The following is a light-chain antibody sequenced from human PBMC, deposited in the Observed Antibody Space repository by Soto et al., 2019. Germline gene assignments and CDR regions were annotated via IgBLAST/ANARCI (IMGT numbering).Light chain of an antibody. V-gene: IGLV2-14*01. CDR1: SSDVGGYNS. CDR3: SSYTSGNTFV. CDR2: DVH. Sequence: QSALTQPASVSGSPGQSITISCAGTSSDVGGYNSVSWYQHHPGKAPQLMVYDVHHRPSGVSNRFSGSKSGNTASLTISGLQAEDEADYYCSSYTSGNTFVFGGGTKLTVL. J-gene: IGLJ2*01.